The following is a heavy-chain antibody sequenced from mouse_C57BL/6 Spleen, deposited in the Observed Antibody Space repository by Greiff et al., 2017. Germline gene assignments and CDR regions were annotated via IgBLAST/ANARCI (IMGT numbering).Heavy chain of an antibody. CDR3: ARRNYYGSPYYFDY. CDR1: GYTFTSYW. J-gene: IGHJ2*01. CDR2: IDPSDSYT. D-gene: IGHD1-1*01. Sequence: VQLQQPGAELVMPGASVKLSCKASGYTFTSYWMHWVKQRPGQGLEWIGEIDPSDSYTNYNQKFKGKSTLTVDKSSSTAYMQRSSLTSEDSAVYYCARRNYYGSPYYFDYWGQGTTLTVSS. V-gene: IGHV1-69*01.